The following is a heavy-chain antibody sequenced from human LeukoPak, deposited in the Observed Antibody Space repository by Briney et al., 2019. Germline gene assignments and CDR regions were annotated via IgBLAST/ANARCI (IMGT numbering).Heavy chain of an antibody. D-gene: IGHD3-3*01. Sequence: GGSLRLSCAASGFSFSSYAMHWVRQAPGKGLEWVALISYDGSNKYYADSVKGRFTISRDNSKNTLYLQMNSLRVEDTAVYYCAREYGSAIFGVLEDHFQHWGQGTLVTVSS. J-gene: IGHJ1*01. CDR2: ISYDGSNK. V-gene: IGHV3-30-3*01. CDR1: GFSFSSYA. CDR3: AREYGSAIFGVLEDHFQH.